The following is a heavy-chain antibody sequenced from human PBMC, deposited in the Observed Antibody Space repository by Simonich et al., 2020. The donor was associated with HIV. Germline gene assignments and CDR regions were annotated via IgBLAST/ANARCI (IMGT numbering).Heavy chain of an antibody. CDR1: GGSFSGYY. CDR2: INHSENT. Sequence: QVQLQQWGAGLLKPSETLSLTCAVYGGSFSGYYWSWIRQHPGKGLEWIGEINHSENTNYKPSLNSRATISVDKSKNQFSLKLSSVTAADTAIYYCARRDRELILYFDYWGQGNLVTVSS. D-gene: IGHD3-3*01. V-gene: IGHV4-34*01. CDR3: ARRDRELILYFDY. J-gene: IGHJ4*02.